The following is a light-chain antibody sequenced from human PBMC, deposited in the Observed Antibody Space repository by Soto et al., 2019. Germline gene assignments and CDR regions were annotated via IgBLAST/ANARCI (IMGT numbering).Light chain of an antibody. Sequence: EIVLTQSPGTLSLSPGERATLSCRASQSVSSSYLAWYQQKPGQAPRLLIYGASSRATGIPDRFSGSGSGTDFTLTIIRLEPEDFSVYYWQQYGRWTFGQGTKVEIK. CDR2: GAS. CDR3: QQYGRWT. J-gene: IGKJ1*01. V-gene: IGKV3-20*01. CDR1: QSVSSSY.